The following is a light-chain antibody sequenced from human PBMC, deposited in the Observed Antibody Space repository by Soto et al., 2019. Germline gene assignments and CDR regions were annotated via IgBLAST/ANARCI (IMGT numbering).Light chain of an antibody. CDR2: AAS. J-gene: IGKJ3*01. V-gene: IGKV1-39*01. CDR3: QQTYSMRLT. Sequence: IQMTQSPSSLSASVGDRVTITCRASQSISNYLNWYQVKPGKAPKLLIYAASSLQSGVPSSFSGSGSGTNFTLTISSLQPEDFATYYCQQTYSMRLTFGPGTKVDFK. CDR1: QSISNY.